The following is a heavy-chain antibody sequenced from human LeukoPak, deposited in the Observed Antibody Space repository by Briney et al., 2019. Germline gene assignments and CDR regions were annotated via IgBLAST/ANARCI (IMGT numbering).Heavy chain of an antibody. J-gene: IGHJ6*02. D-gene: IGHD1-26*01. CDR3: AKVGSTNGMDV. V-gene: IGHV3-48*01. CDR2: ISSSSSTI. Sequence: PGGSLRLSCAASGFTFSSYSMNWVRQAPGKGLEWVSYISSSSSTIYYADSVKGRFTISRDNSKNTLYLQMNSLRAEDTAVYYCAKVGSTNGMDVWGQGTTVTVSS. CDR1: GFTFSSYS.